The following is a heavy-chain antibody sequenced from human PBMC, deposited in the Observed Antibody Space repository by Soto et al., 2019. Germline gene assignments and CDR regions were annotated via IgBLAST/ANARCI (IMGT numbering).Heavy chain of an antibody. Sequence: WASVKVSCKVSGYTLTELSMHWVRQAPGKGLEWMGGFDPEDGETIYAQKFQGRVTMTEDTSTDTAYMELSSLRSEDTAVYYCATAPPSGSGPHPKVVTFYYYGMDVWGQGTTVTVSS. CDR2: FDPEDGET. D-gene: IGHD3-10*01. J-gene: IGHJ6*02. V-gene: IGHV1-24*01. CDR1: GYTLTELS. CDR3: ATAPPSGSGPHPKVVTFYYYGMDV.